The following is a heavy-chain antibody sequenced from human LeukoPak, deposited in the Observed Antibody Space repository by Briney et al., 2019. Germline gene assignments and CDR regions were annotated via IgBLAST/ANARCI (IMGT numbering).Heavy chain of an antibody. CDR2: IYYSGST. J-gene: IGHJ4*02. V-gene: IGHV4-39*07. Sequence: SETLSLTCTVSGCSISSSSYYWGWIRQPPGKGLEWIGSIYYSGSTNYNPSLKSRVTISVDTSNNQFSLKLSSVTAADTAVYYCAGMLGYSYGPFDYWGQGTLVTVSS. D-gene: IGHD5-18*01. CDR3: AGMLGYSYGPFDY. CDR1: GCSISSSSYY.